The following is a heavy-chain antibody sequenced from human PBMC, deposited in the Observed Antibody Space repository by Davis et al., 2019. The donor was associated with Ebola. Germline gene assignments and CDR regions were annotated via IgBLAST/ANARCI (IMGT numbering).Heavy chain of an antibody. D-gene: IGHD6-6*01. J-gene: IGHJ4*02. V-gene: IGHV4-39*07. CDR2: IYYSGST. CDR1: GGSISSSSYY. CDR3: ARDQRIAARPPPGY. Sequence: MPSETLSLTCTVSGGSISSSSYYWGWIRQPPGKGLEWIGSIYYSGSTYYNPSLKSRVTISVDTSKNQFSLKLSSVTAADTAVYYCARDQRIAARPPPGYWGQGTLVTVSS.